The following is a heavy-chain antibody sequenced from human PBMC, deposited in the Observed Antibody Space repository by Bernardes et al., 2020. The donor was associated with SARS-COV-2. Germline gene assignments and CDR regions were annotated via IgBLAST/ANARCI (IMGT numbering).Heavy chain of an antibody. CDR3: AKAKEYSSWGMDI. CDR2: ISYDGSNK. J-gene: IGHJ3*02. Sequence: GGSLRLSCAASGFTFSSYGMHWVRQAPGKGLEWVAVISYDGSNKYYADSVKRRFTISSDNSKNTLYLQMNSLRAEDTAVYYCAKAKEYSSWGMDIWGQGTMVTVSS. D-gene: IGHD6-6*01. V-gene: IGHV3-30*18. CDR1: GFTFSSYG.